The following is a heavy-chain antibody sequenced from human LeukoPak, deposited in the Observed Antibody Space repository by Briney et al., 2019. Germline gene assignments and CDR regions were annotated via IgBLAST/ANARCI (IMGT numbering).Heavy chain of an antibody. J-gene: IGHJ5*02. V-gene: IGHV3-33*01. CDR1: GFTFSSYG. CDR2: IWYGGSNK. D-gene: IGHD3-10*01. CDR3: ARDQDYYGSGSYGPDH. Sequence: GGSLRLFCAASGFTFSSYGMHWVRQAPGRGLEWVAVIWYGGSNKYYADSVKGRFTISRDNSKNTLYLQMNSLRAEDTAVYYCARDQDYYGSGSYGPDHWGQGILVTVSS.